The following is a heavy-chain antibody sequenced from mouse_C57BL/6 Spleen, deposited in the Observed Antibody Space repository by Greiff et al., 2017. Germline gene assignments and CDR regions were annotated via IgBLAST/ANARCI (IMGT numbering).Heavy chain of an antibody. CDR2: IYPGDGDT. J-gene: IGHJ4*01. D-gene: IGHD2-5*01. Sequence: VKLMESGPELVKPGASVKISCKASGYAFSSSWLNWVKQRPGKGLEWIGRIYPGDGDTNYNGKFKGKATLTADKSSSTAYMQLSSLTSEDSAVYFCARHSNDYAMDYWGQGTSVTVSS. V-gene: IGHV1-82*01. CDR3: ARHSNDYAMDY. CDR1: GYAFSSSW.